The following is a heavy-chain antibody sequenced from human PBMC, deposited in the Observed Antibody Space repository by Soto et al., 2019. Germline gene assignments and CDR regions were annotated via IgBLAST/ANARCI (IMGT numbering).Heavy chain of an antibody. Sequence: GGSLRLSCAASGFTFSSYSMNWVRQAPGKGLEWVSSISSSSSYIYYADSVKGRFTISRDNAKNSLYLQMNSLRAEDTAVYYCARDLFKSPDYSSSSREDYWGQGTLVTVSS. J-gene: IGHJ4*02. CDR2: ISSSSSYI. D-gene: IGHD6-6*01. CDR3: ARDLFKSPDYSSSSREDY. V-gene: IGHV3-21*01. CDR1: GFTFSSYS.